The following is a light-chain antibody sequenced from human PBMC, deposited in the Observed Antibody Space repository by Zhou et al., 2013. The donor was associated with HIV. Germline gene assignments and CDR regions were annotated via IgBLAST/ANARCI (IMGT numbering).Light chain of an antibody. CDR2: AAS. CDR3: QQLNSYLGT. Sequence: DIQLTQSPSFLSASVGDRVTITCRASQGISSYLAWYQQKPGKAPKLLIYAASTLQSGVPSRFSGSGSGTEFTLTISSLQPEDFATYYCQQLNSYLGTFGQGPRWKSN. CDR1: QGISSY. J-gene: IGKJ1*01. V-gene: IGKV1-9*01.